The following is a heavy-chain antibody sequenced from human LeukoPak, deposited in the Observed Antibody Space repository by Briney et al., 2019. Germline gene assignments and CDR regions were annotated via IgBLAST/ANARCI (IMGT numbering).Heavy chain of an antibody. CDR3: AKDLRVDHQLWSDY. D-gene: IGHD5-18*01. V-gene: IGHV3-30*02. Sequence: PGGSLRLSCAASGFTFSSYGMHWVRQAPGKGLEWVAFIRYDGSNKYYADSVKGRFTISRDNSKNTLYLQMNGLRAEDTAVYYCAKDLRVDHQLWSDYWGQGTLVTVSS. CDR2: IRYDGSNK. CDR1: GFTFSSYG. J-gene: IGHJ4*02.